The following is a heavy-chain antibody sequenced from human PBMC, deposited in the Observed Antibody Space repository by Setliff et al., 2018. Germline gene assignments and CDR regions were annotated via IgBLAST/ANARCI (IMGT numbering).Heavy chain of an antibody. CDR2: INHTGST. J-gene: IGHJ5*02. V-gene: IGHV4-34*01. D-gene: IGHD2-2*01. Sequence: SETLSLTCAVYGGSFSGYYWSWIRQPPGKGLEWIGEINHTGSTNYSPSLKSRVTISVDTSKNQFSLKLTAVTAADTAVYYCARGYCSSPSCFFAGWFDPWGQGTLVTVSS. CDR1: GGSFSGYY. CDR3: ARGYCSSPSCFFAGWFDP.